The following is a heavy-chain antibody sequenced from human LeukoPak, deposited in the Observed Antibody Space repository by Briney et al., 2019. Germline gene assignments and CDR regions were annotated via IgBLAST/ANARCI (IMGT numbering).Heavy chain of an antibody. J-gene: IGHJ4*02. Sequence: SETLSLTCAVHGGSFMGYYWSWILQPPGKGLYLIWEINHIGSTNHNPSLKSRATISRATSKNQFSLKLSSVTAADTAVYHCARGPGVVTQGGYYFDYWGQGTLVTVSS. D-gene: IGHD4-23*01. CDR1: GGSFMGYY. V-gene: IGHV4-34*04. CDR2: INHIGST. CDR3: ARGPGVVTQGGYYFDY.